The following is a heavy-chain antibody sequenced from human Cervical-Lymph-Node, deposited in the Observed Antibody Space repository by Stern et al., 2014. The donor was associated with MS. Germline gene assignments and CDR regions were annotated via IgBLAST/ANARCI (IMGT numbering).Heavy chain of an antibody. J-gene: IGHJ4*02. D-gene: IGHD1-26*01. CDR2: IARVFGTT. CDR3: ARGGGLVGYFDY. CDR1: GGTFSSYA. Sequence: DQLVESGAEVKKPGSSVKVSCKASGGTFSSYAINWARQVPGQGLEWMGGIARVFGTTNYAQKFQGRVTITADKSTNTAYMELMTLRSEDTAVYYCARGGGLVGYFDYWGQGTLVSVSS. V-gene: IGHV1-69*06.